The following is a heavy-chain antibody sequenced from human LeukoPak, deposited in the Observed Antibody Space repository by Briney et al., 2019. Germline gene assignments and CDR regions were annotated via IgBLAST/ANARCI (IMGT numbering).Heavy chain of an antibody. D-gene: IGHD6-19*01. V-gene: IGHV3-23*01. CDR2: ISGSGGST. J-gene: IGHJ4*02. CDR3: AKRGIAVADMIDY. CDR1: GFTFSSYD. Sequence: GGSLRLSCAASGFTFSSYDMSWVRQAPGKGLEWVSAISGSGGSTHYADSVGGRFTISRNNAKNTLYLQMNSLRAEDTAVYYCAKRGIAVADMIDYWGQGTLVTVSS.